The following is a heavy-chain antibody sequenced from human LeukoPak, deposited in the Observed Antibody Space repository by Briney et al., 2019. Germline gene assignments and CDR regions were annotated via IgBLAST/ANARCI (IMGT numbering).Heavy chain of an antibody. D-gene: IGHD3-22*01. CDR3: ARDLSRITMIVVVITTRGAFDI. CDR1: AGSISSSSYY. Sequence: PSETLSLTCSVSAGSISSSSYYWGWIRQPPGKGLEWIGSVHYSGNTYYNPSLKSRVTISLVMSKNQLSLDLTSVTAADTAVYYCARDLSRITMIVVVITTRGAFDIWGQGTMVTVSS. CDR2: VHYSGNT. J-gene: IGHJ3*02. V-gene: IGHV4-39*07.